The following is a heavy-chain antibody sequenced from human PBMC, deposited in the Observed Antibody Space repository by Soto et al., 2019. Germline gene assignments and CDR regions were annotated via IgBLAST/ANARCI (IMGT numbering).Heavy chain of an antibody. CDR1: GGSISSGGYS. CDR3: ASAGGDY. J-gene: IGHJ4*02. CDR2: IYHSGST. D-gene: IGHD3-16*01. V-gene: IGHV4-30-2*01. Sequence: SETLSLTCAVSGGSISSGGYSWSWIRQPPGKGLEWIGYIYHSGSTYYNPSLKSRVTISVDRSKNQFSLKLSSVTAADTAVYYCASAGGDYWGQGTLVTVSS.